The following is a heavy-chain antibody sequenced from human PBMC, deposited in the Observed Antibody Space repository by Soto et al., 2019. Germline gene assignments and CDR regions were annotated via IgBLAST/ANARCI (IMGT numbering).Heavy chain of an antibody. J-gene: IGHJ4*02. V-gene: IGHV4-34*01. Sequence: QVQLQQWGAGLLKPSETLSLTCAVYGGSFSGYYWYWIRQPPGKGLEWIGEINHSGSTNYNPALKISVSISGDTSKNQFSLKLSSVTAADTAVYSCARGWGRIFDYWGQGTLVTVSS. D-gene: IGHD7-27*01. CDR3: ARGWGRIFDY. CDR2: INHSGST. CDR1: GGSFSGYY.